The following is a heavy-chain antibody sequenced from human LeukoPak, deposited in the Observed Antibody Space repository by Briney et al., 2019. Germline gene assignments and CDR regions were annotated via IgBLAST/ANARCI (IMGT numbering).Heavy chain of an antibody. D-gene: IGHD3-22*01. Sequence: ASVKVSCKASGYTFTSYDINWVRQATGQGLEWMGWMNPNSGNTGCAQKFQGRVTMTRNTSISTAYMELSSLRSEDTAVYYCARGPAVVVIIYYYYYGMDVWGQGTTVTVSS. J-gene: IGHJ6*02. CDR1: GYTFTSYD. V-gene: IGHV1-8*01. CDR3: ARGPAVVVIIYYYYYGMDV. CDR2: MNPNSGNT.